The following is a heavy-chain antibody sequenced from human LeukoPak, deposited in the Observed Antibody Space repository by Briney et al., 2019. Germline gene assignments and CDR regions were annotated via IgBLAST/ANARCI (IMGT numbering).Heavy chain of an antibody. D-gene: IGHD3-22*01. V-gene: IGHV4-59*08. CDR3: ARGSRVYDRSGFHTWHDY. CDR1: GGSISSCY. CDR2: IYSGGST. Sequence: PSETLSLTCTVSGGSISSCYWSWIRQPPGKGLEWIAYIYSGGSTSYNPSLKSRVTISIDTSKNQFSLKLSSVTAADTAVYYCARGSRVYDRSGFHTWHDYWGHGTLVTVSS. J-gene: IGHJ4*03.